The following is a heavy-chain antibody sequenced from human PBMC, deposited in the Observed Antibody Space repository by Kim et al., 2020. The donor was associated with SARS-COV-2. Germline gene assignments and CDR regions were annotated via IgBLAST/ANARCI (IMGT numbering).Heavy chain of an antibody. J-gene: IGHJ4*02. D-gene: IGHD3-22*01. CDR2: IYYSGST. V-gene: IGHV4-31*03. CDR1: GGSISSGGYY. Sequence: SETLSLTCTVSGGSISSGGYYWSWIRQHPGKGLEWIGYIYYSGSTYYNPSLKSRVTIAVDTSKNQFSLKLSSVTAADTAVYYCARDGFLSGSGYRFDYWGQGTLVTVSS. CDR3: ARDGFLSGSGYRFDY.